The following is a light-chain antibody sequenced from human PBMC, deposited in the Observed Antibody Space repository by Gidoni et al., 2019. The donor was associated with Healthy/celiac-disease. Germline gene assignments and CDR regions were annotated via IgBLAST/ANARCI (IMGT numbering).Light chain of an antibody. J-gene: IGKJ1*01. CDR2: GAS. CDR1: QSVSSSY. Sequence: IVLTQSPCTLSLSPGERATLSCRASQSVSSSYLALYQQKPGQAPRLLIYGASSRATGIPDRFNGSGSGTDFTLTISRLEPEDFAVYYCQQYGSSPRTFGQGTKVEIK. V-gene: IGKV3-20*01. CDR3: QQYGSSPRT.